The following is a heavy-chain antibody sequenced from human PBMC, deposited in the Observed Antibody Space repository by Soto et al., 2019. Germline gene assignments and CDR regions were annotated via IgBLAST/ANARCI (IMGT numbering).Heavy chain of an antibody. CDR1: GFTFSSYG. CDR3: AREGTYCSGGSCYPHFDY. V-gene: IGHV3-33*01. Sequence: QVQLVESGGGVVQPGRSLRLSCAASGFTFSSYGMHWFRQAPGKGLEWVAVIWDDGSNKYYADSVKGRFTISRDNSKNTLYLQMNSLRAEDTAVYYCAREGTYCSGGSCYPHFDYWGQGTLVTVSS. J-gene: IGHJ4*02. CDR2: IWDDGSNK. D-gene: IGHD2-15*01.